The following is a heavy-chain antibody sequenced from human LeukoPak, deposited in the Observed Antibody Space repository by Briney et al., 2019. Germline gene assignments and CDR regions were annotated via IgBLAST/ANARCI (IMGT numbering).Heavy chain of an antibody. D-gene: IGHD3-9*01. CDR2: FDPEDGET. CDR3: ATRSPSGDILTGPYYYGMDV. V-gene: IGHV1-24*01. J-gene: IGHJ6*04. CDR1: GYTLTELS. Sequence: ASVKVSCKVSGYTLTELSMHWVRQPPGKGLEWMGGFDPEDGETIYAQKFQGRVTMTEDTSTDTAYMELSSLRSEDTAVYYCATRSPSGDILTGPYYYGMDVWGKGTTVTVSS.